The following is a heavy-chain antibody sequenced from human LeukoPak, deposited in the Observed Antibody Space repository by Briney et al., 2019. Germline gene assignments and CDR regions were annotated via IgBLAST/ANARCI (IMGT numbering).Heavy chain of an antibody. D-gene: IGHD4-17*01. J-gene: IGHJ4*02. CDR3: AKGPRKGYGDYAYFDY. Sequence: GGSLRLSCAASGFSFSSYAMHWVRQAPGKGLEWVALLSYDGSNKYYADSVKGRFTISRDNSKNTLYLQMNSLRAEDTAVYYCAKGPRKGYGDYAYFDYWGQGTLVTVSS. V-gene: IGHV3-30*18. CDR1: GFSFSSYA. CDR2: LSYDGSNK.